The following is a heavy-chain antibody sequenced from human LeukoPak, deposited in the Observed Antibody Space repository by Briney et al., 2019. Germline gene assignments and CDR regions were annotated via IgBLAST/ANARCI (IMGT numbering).Heavy chain of an antibody. J-gene: IGHJ3*02. D-gene: IGHD3-22*01. CDR1: GGSISSYY. Sequence: PSETLSLTCTVSGGSISSYYWSWIRQPAGKGLEWIGRIYTSGSTNYNPSLKSRVTISVDKSKNQFSLKLSSVTAADTAVYHCARDRNVYYYDSSGYYPGAFDIWGQGTMVTVSS. CDR3: ARDRNVYYYDSSGYYPGAFDI. CDR2: IYTSGST. V-gene: IGHV4-4*07.